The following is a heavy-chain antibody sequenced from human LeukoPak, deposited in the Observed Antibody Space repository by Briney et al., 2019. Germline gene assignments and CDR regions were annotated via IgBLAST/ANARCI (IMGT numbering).Heavy chain of an antibody. J-gene: IGHJ4*02. CDR1: RFTFVDYT. V-gene: IGHV3-49*04. CDR2: IRSKAYGGTT. CDR3: TRGYSGSYFYYFDY. Sequence: PGRPLRLSCTTSRFTFVDYTMSWVRQAPGKGLEWVGFIRSKAYGGTTDYAASVTGRFTISRDDSKSVAYLQMSSLKTEDTAVYYCTRGYSGSYFYYFDYWGQGALVTVSS. D-gene: IGHD1-26*01.